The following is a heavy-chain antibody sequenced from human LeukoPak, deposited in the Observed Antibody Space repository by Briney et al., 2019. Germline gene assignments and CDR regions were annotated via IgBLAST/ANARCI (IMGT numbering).Heavy chain of an antibody. Sequence: SVKVSCKASGYTFTGYYIHWVRQAPGQGLEWMGGIIPIFGTANYAQKFQGRVTITADESTSTAYMELSSLRSEDTAVYYCAAEDSSGWLFDYWGQGTLATVSS. J-gene: IGHJ4*02. CDR3: AAEDSSGWLFDY. CDR1: GYTFTGYY. V-gene: IGHV1-69*13. CDR2: IIPIFGTA. D-gene: IGHD6-19*01.